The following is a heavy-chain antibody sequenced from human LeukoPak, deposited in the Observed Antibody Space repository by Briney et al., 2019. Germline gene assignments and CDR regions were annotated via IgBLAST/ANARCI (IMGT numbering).Heavy chain of an antibody. CDR3: ARGGDSSGSYSLNWFDP. Sequence: SVEVSCKASGGTFSSYAISWVRQAPGQGLEWMGGIIPIFGTANYAQKFQGRVTITADESTSTAYMELSSLRSEDTAVYYCARGGDSSGSYSLNWFDPWGQGTLVTVSS. CDR2: IIPIFGTA. J-gene: IGHJ5*02. D-gene: IGHD3-10*01. V-gene: IGHV1-69*01. CDR1: GGTFSSYA.